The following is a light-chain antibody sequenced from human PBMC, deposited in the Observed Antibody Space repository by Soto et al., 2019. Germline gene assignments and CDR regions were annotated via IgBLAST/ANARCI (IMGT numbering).Light chain of an antibody. CDR1: SSDVGGYNY. CDR2: DVS. J-gene: IGLJ1*01. Sequence: QSALTQPASVCGSPGQSITISCTGTSSDVGGYNYVSWYQQHPGKAPKLMIYDVSNRPSGVSNRFSGSKSGNTASLTISGLQAEDEADYYCSSYTSSSTPLSVFGTGTKVTVL. CDR3: SSYTSSSTPLSV. V-gene: IGLV2-14*01.